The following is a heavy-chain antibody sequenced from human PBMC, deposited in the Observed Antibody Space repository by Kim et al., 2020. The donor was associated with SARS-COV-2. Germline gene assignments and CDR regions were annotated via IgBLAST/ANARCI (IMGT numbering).Heavy chain of an antibody. CDR2: IGGSGSPI. V-gene: IGHV3-48*03. D-gene: IGHD3-10*01. CDR1: GFTFSSYE. Sequence: GGSLRLSCVVSGFTFSSYEMNWVRQAPGKGLEWVSYIGGSGSPIYYTDSVKGRFTISRDNAKNSLYLQMSSLRAEDTGVYYCVTARGVRGLGGQGTLVTVSS. CDR3: VTARGVRGL. J-gene: IGHJ4*02.